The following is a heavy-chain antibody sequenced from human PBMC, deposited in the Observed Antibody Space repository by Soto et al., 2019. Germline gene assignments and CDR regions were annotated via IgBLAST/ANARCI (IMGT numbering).Heavy chain of an antibody. CDR1: GYTFTSYD. V-gene: IGHV1-8*01. D-gene: IGHD6-19*01. Sequence: QVQLVQSGAEVKKPGASVKVSCKASGYTFTSYDINWVRQATGQGLEWMGWMNPNSGNTGYAQKFQGRVTMTRNTYRGTAYMELGSRRSEDAAVYYCARGAQDSRGWYWFDPWGQGTLVTVSS. CDR3: ARGAQDSRGWYWFDP. J-gene: IGHJ5*02. CDR2: MNPNSGNT.